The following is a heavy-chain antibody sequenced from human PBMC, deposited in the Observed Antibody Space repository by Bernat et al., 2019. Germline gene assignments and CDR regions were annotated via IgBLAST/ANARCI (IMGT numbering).Heavy chain of an antibody. D-gene: IGHD1-26*01. J-gene: IGHJ3*02. CDR3: ASGREGYSSPPRYSGSPRAPRINAFDI. Sequence: QVQLVESGGGVVQPGRSLRLSCAASGFTFSSYAMHWVRQAPGKGLEWVAVISYDGSNKYYADSVKGRFTISRDNSKNTLYLQMNSLRAEDTAVYYCASGREGYSSPPRYSGSPRAPRINAFDIWGQGTMVTVSS. CDR1: GFTFSSYA. V-gene: IGHV3-30-3*01. CDR2: ISYDGSNK.